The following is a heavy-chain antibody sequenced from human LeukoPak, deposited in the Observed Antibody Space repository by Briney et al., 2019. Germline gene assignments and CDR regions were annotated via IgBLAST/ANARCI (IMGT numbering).Heavy chain of an antibody. CDR2: IYYSGST. V-gene: IGHV4-59*12. CDR3: ARGTELDIVVVPATSWAY. D-gene: IGHD2-2*01. Sequence: SETLSLTCTVSGGSISSYYWSWIRQPPGKGLEWIGYIYYSGSTNYNPSLKSRVTISVDTSKNQFSLKLSSVTAADTAVYYCARGTELDIVVVPATSWAYWGQGTLVTVSS. CDR1: GGSISSYY. J-gene: IGHJ4*02.